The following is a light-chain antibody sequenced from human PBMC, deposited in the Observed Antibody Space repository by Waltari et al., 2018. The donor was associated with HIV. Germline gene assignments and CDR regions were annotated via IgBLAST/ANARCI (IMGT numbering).Light chain of an antibody. CDR2: LGS. CDR1: QRLLQSNGYNY. V-gene: IGKV2-28*01. Sequence: DVVMTQSPVTLPVTPGEPASISCRSSQRLLQSNGYNYLNWYVQKSGQSPQIVIYLGSTRASGVPERFSGSGSGTEFTLKISRVESDDVGVYYCRQALQTPPTFGGGSMVEIK. J-gene: IGKJ4*01. CDR3: RQALQTPPT.